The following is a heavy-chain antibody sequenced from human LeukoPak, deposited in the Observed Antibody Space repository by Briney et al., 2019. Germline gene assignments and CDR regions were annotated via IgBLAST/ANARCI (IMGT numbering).Heavy chain of an antibody. CDR3: AREGYSSSYYYMDV. V-gene: IGHV1-8*03. CDR1: GYTFTSYD. J-gene: IGHJ6*03. D-gene: IGHD6-6*01. CDR2: MNPNSGNT. Sequence: ASVKVSCKASGYTFTSYDVNWVRQATGQGLEWMGWMNPNSGNTGYAQKFQGRVTITRNTSISTAYMELSSLRSEDTAVYYCAREGYSSSYYYMDVWGKGTTVTVSS.